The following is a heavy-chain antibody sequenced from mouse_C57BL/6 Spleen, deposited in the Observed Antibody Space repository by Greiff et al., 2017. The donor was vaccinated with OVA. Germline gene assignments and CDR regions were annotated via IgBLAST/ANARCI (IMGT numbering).Heavy chain of an antibody. Sequence: EVKLVESGGGLVKPGGSLKLSCAASGFTFSDYGMHWVRQAPEKGLEWVAYISSGSSTIYYADTVKGRYTISRDNAKNTLCLQMTSLRSEDSAMYYCERRGEGYFDYWGQGTTLTVSS. CDR3: ERRGEGYFDY. CDR2: ISSGSSTI. CDR1: GFTFSDYG. J-gene: IGHJ2*01. D-gene: IGHD2-13*01. V-gene: IGHV5-17*01.